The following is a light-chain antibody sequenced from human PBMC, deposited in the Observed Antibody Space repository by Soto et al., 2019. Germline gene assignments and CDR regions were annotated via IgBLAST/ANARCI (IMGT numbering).Light chain of an antibody. CDR3: CSYAGSFYV. V-gene: IGLV2-11*01. CDR2: DVT. CDR1: VSDVGGYDY. Sequence: QSALTQPRSVSGSPGQSVTISCTGTVSDVGGYDYVSWYQQHPGKVPKLMIYDVTKRPSGVPDRFSGSKSGNTAYLSISGLQAEDEADYYCCSYAGSFYVFASGTKVTVL. J-gene: IGLJ1*01.